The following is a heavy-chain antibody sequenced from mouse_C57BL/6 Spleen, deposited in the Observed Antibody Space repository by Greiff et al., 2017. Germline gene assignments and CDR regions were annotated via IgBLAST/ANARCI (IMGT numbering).Heavy chain of an antibody. V-gene: IGHV1-15*01. CDR2: IDPETGGT. CDR3: TRSIASYAMDY. D-gene: IGHD6-1*01. Sequence: VQLVESGAELVRPGASVTLSCKASGYTFTDYEMHWVKQTPVHGLEWIGAIDPETGGTAYNQKFKGKAILTADKYYSTAYMELRSLTSGDSAVYYCTRSIASYAMDYWGQGTSVTVSS. J-gene: IGHJ4*01. CDR1: GYTFTDYE.